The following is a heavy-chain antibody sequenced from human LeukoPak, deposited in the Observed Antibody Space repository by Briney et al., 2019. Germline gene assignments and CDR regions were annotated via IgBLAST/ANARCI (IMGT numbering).Heavy chain of an antibody. V-gene: IGHV4-30-2*06. CDR3: VSVHDQFGMDV. D-gene: IGHD1-1*01. J-gene: IGHJ6*02. CDR2: IDYSGST. Sequence: ESGPGLVKPSETLSLTCAVSGGSISGGGYSWTWIRQSPGKGLEWIALIDYSGSTYYNPSLKSRVTISVDRSKNQVSLKVMSVTAADTAVYFCVSVHDQFGMDVWGQGTTVIVSS. CDR1: GGSISGGGYS.